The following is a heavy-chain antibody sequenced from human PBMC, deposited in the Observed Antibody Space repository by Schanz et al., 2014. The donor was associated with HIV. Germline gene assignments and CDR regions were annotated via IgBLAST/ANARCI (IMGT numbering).Heavy chain of an antibody. J-gene: IGHJ4*02. CDR1: GFTFSNYG. D-gene: IGHD6-13*01. CDR3: AKEEQQLGGVGGYHFDY. Sequence: QVQLVQSGGGVVQPGRSLRLSCAGSGFTFSNYGMHWVRQAPGKGLEWVAFISYDGSNKYYADSVKGRFTISRDNSKNTLYLQMNSLRAEDTAVYYCAKEEQQLGGVGGYHFDYWGQGTLATVSS. V-gene: IGHV3-30*18. CDR2: ISYDGSNK.